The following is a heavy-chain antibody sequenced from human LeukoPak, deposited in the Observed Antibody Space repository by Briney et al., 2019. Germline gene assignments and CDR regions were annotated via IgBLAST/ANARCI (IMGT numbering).Heavy chain of an antibody. V-gene: IGHV3-30*18. D-gene: IGHD6-13*01. CDR2: ISYDGSNK. Sequence: GGSLRLSCAASGFTFSTYGMHWVRQAPGKGLEWVAVISYDGSNKYYADSVKGRFTISRDNSKNTLYLQMNSLRAEDTAVYYCAKDESYSSSVGYWGQGTLVTVSS. CDR3: AKDESYSSSVGY. CDR1: GFTFSTYG. J-gene: IGHJ4*02.